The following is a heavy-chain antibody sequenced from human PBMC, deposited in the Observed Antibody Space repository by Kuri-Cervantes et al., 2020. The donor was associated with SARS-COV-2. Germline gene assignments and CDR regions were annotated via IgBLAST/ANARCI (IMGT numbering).Heavy chain of an antibody. Sequence: GGSLRLSCAASGFTFSSYAMSWVRQAPGKGLEWVANIKQDGSEKYYVDSVKGRFTISRDNAKNSLYLQMNSLRAEDTAVYYCASHFRPRGQQLVGFRYWGQGTLVTVSS. CDR1: GFTFSSYA. D-gene: IGHD6-13*01. CDR2: IKQDGSEK. J-gene: IGHJ4*02. V-gene: IGHV3-7*05. CDR3: ASHFRPRGQQLVGFRY.